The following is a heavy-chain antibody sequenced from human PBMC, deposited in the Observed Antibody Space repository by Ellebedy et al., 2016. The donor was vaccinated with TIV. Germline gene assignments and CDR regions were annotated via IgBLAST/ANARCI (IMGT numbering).Heavy chain of an antibody. CDR3: LRIGPVGNTYNFEY. D-gene: IGHD3-22*01. Sequence: MPSETLSLTCTVSGGSVNGPYWSWVRQPHGKRLEWIAYIYDSGTTNYNPPLTSRVTISKDPSKNQFSLKLTSVTAADAAVYYCLRIGPVGNTYNFEYWGQGILVTVSS. CDR2: IYDSGTT. CDR1: GGSVNGPY. J-gene: IGHJ4*02. V-gene: IGHV4-59*02.